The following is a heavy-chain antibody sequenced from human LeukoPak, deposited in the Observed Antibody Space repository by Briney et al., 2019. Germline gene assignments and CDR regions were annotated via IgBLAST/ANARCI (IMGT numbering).Heavy chain of an antibody. CDR2: IIPIFGTA. V-gene: IGHV1-69*06. D-gene: IGHD3-22*01. J-gene: IGHJ4*02. CDR3: ASGRTLYYDSSGYNPDY. CDR1: GGTFSSYA. Sequence: GASVKVSCKASGGTFSSYAISWVRQAPGQGLEWMGGIIPIFGTANYAQKFQGRVTITADKSTSTAYMELSSLRSEDTAVYYCASGRTLYYDSSGYNPDYWGQGTLVTVSS.